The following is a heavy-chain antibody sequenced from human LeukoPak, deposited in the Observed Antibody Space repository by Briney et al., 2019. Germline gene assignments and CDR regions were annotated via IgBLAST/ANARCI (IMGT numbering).Heavy chain of an antibody. CDR1: GFTFSSYG. Sequence: QPGGSLRLSCAASGFTFSSYGMHWVRQAPGKGLEWVAFIRYDGSNKYYADSVKGRFTISRDNSKNTLYLQMNSLRAEDTAVYYCARAVDYDFWSGYHNPDYYYYMDVWGKGTTVTVSS. D-gene: IGHD3-3*01. CDR3: ARAVDYDFWSGYHNPDYYYYMDV. J-gene: IGHJ6*03. V-gene: IGHV3-30*02. CDR2: IRYDGSNK.